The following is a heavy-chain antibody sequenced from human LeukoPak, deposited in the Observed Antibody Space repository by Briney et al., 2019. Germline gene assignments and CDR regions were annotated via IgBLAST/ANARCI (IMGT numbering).Heavy chain of an antibody. CDR2: IYHSGST. Sequence: SETLSLTCAVSGYSISSDYYWGWIRRPPGKGLEWIGSIYHSGSTYYNPSLKSRVTISVDTSKNQFSLKLSSVTAADTAIYYCARIASSNEEVGYSGQGTLVTVSS. CDR1: GYSISSDYY. J-gene: IGHJ4*02. V-gene: IGHV4-38-2*01. CDR3: ARIASSNEEVGY. D-gene: IGHD1-26*01.